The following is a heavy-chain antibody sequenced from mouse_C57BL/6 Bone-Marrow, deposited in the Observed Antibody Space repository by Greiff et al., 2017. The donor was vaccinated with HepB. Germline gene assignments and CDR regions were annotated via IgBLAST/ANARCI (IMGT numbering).Heavy chain of an antibody. CDR2: INPNYGTT. D-gene: IGHD1-1*01. V-gene: IGHV1-39*01. CDR1: GYSFTDYN. CDR3: ASEYYGSRREYFDV. J-gene: IGHJ1*03. Sequence: EVKLLESGPELVKPGASVKISCKASGYSFTDYNMNWVKQSNGKSLEWIGVINPNYGTTSYNQKFKGKATLTVDQSSSTAYMQLNSLTSEDSAVYYCASEYYGSRREYFDVWGTGTTVTVAS.